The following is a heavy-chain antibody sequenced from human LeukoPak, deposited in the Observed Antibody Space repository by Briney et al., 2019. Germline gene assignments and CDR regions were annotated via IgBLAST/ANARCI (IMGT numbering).Heavy chain of an antibody. D-gene: IGHD3-22*01. J-gene: IGHJ4*02. V-gene: IGHV3-21*01. CDR3: ARVGDSSGYYYSLDY. CDR1: GFTFSSYS. CDR2: ISSSSSYI. Sequence: GGSLRLSCAASGFTFSSYSMNWVRQAPGKGLEWVSSISSSSSYIYYADSVKGRFTISRDNAMNSLYLQMNSLRAEDTAVYYCARVGDSSGYYYSLDYWGQGTLVTVSS.